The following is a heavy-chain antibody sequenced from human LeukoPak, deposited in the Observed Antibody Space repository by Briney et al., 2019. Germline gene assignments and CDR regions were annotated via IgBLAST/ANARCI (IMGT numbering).Heavy chain of an antibody. CDR3: ARDMGYCSGGSCYLYYFDY. CDR1: GFTCSSYS. V-gene: IGHV3-21*01. J-gene: IGHJ4*02. Sequence: GGSLRLSCAASGFTCSSYSMNWGRQAPGKGLEWVSSISSSSSYIYYADSLKDRFTISRDNPKNSLYMKMKTLRAADTAAYYCARDMGYCSGGSCYLYYFDYWGQGTLVTVSS. D-gene: IGHD2-15*01. CDR2: ISSSSSYI.